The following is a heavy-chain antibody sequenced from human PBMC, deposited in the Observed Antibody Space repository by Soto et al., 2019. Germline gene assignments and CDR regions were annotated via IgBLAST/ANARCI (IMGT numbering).Heavy chain of an antibody. CDR2: INHSGST. D-gene: IGHD6-13*01. V-gene: IGHV4-34*01. CDR1: GGSFSGYY. J-gene: IGHJ6*02. Sequence: SETLSLTCAVYGGSFSGYYWSWIRQPPGKGLEWIGEINHSGSTNYNPSLKSRVTISVDTSKNQFSLKLSSVTAADTAVYYCARAGYRSSWYGYYGMDVWGQGTTVTVSS. CDR3: ARAGYRSSWYGYYGMDV.